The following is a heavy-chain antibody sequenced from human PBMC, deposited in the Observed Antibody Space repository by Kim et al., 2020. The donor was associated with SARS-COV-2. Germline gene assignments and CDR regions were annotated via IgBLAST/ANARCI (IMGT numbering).Heavy chain of an antibody. CDR3: ARLGNYYDSSGHYYDWYFDL. J-gene: IGHJ2*01. CDR2: IYYSGNT. D-gene: IGHD3-22*01. Sequence: SETLSLTCTVSGASISSYFWSWIRQPPGKGLEWIGYIYYSGNTNYNPSLKSRVTISVDTSKNQFTLKLSSVTAADTAVYYCARLGNYYDSSGHYYDWYFDLWGRGTLVTVSS. V-gene: IGHV4-59*08. CDR1: GASISSYF.